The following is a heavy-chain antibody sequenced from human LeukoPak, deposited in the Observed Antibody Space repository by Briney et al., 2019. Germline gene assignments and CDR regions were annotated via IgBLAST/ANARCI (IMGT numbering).Heavy chain of an antibody. Sequence: RPGGSLRLSCAASGFTFSAYTMNWVRQAPGKGLEWVSSTRSSSSYIYYTDPVKGRFTISRDNAKNSLYLQMNSLRVEDTAVYYCARGSGSFFDSWGQGTLVTVSS. J-gene: IGHJ4*02. D-gene: IGHD6-25*01. CDR1: GFTFSAYT. CDR3: ARGSGSFFDS. V-gene: IGHV3-21*01. CDR2: TRSSSSYI.